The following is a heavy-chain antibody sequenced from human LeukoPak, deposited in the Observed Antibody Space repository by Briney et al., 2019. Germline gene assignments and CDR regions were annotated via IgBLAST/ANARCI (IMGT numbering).Heavy chain of an antibody. Sequence: QPGGSLRLSCAASGFIFSNYAMSWVRQAPGKGLEWVSAIGGSGGSTFYADSVKGRFTISRDNSRKTLYLQMNSLRAEDTAVYYCAKDEGLLGYCSGGSCYFDYWGQGTLVTVSS. CDR1: GFIFSNYA. CDR3: AKDEGLLGYCSGGSCYFDY. D-gene: IGHD2-15*01. V-gene: IGHV3-23*01. J-gene: IGHJ4*02. CDR2: IGGSGGST.